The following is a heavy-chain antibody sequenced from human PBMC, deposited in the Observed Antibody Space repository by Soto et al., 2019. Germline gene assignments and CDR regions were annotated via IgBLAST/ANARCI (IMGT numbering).Heavy chain of an antibody. V-gene: IGHV1-58*01. Sequence: QMQLVQSGPEVKKPGTSVKVSCKASGFTFTSSAVQWVRQARGQRLEWIGWIVVGSGNTNYAQKFQERVTITRDMSTSTAYMELSSLRSEDTPVYYCAAAFSYYYRSGYPPRDCYFDLWGRGPLVTVSS. CDR1: GFTFTSSA. D-gene: IGHD3-22*01. CDR3: AAAFSYYYRSGYPPRDCYFDL. CDR2: IVVGSGNT. J-gene: IGHJ2*01.